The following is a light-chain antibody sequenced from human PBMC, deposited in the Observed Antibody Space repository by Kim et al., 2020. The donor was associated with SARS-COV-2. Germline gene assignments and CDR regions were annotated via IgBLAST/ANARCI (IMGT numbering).Light chain of an antibody. CDR2: GAS. Sequence: ASMGDRVTITGRASQAIANWLALYQQKPSKAPQVLIYGASTLESGVPSGFSGSGSGTEVTLTIGSLQTEDFATYFFQQYTTDTWTFGQGTKVDIK. CDR1: QAIANW. CDR3: QQYTTDTWT. J-gene: IGKJ1*01. V-gene: IGKV1-13*02.